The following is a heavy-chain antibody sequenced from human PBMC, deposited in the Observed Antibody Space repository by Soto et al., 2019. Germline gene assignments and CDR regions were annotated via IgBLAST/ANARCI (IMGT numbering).Heavy chain of an antibody. D-gene: IGHD6-13*01. CDR3: ARGLDSSSWYIFDY. J-gene: IGHJ4*02. Sequence: SSVKVSCKASGYTFTSYDINWVRQATGQGLEWMGWMNPNSGNTGYAQKFQGRVTMTRNTSISTAYMELSSLRSEDTAVYYCARGLDSSSWYIFDYWGQGTLVTVSS. CDR1: GYTFTSYD. V-gene: IGHV1-8*01. CDR2: MNPNSGNT.